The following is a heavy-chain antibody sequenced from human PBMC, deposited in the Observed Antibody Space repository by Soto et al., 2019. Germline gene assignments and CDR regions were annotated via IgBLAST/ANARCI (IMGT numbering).Heavy chain of an antibody. Sequence: QVQLQESGPGLVKPSQTLSLTCTVSGGSISSGGYYWYWIRQHPGKGLEGIGYIYYSGTTYYNPSLKSQVTISVDTSKNQFYLKLSSVTAADTAVYYCAASCVACGGFNYYGMDVWGQGTTVTVSS. CDR3: AASCVACGGFNYYGMDV. D-gene: IGHD2-21*01. V-gene: IGHV4-31*01. CDR2: IYYSGTT. J-gene: IGHJ6*02. CDR1: GGSISSGGYY.